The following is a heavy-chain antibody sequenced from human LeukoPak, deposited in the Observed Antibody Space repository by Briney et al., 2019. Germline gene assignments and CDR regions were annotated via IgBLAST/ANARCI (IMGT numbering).Heavy chain of an antibody. D-gene: IGHD6-13*01. CDR1: GFSFSSYA. Sequence: AGGSLRLSCAASGFSFSSYAMSWVRQAPGKGLEWVSAISGSGGSTYYADSVKGRFTISRDNSKNTLYLQMNSLRAEDTAVYYCAKEVTTPGYSSSWYGYYYYGMDVWGQGTTVTVSS. CDR3: AKEVTTPGYSSSWYGYYYYGMDV. V-gene: IGHV3-23*01. CDR2: ISGSGGST. J-gene: IGHJ6*02.